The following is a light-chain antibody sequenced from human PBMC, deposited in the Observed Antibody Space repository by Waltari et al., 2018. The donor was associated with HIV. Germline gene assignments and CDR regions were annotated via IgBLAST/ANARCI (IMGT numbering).Light chain of an antibody. CDR3: QQYHTYLT. J-gene: IGKJ2*01. Sequence: DIRMAQSPSTLSAPVGNRVTITCRASQSVGSFLAWYQRKPGEAPKLLIFQASSLQTGVPSRFSGSGSGTYFTLTITSLQPEDFASYYCQQYHTYLTFGQGTDLE. V-gene: IGKV1-5*03. CDR1: QSVGSF. CDR2: QAS.